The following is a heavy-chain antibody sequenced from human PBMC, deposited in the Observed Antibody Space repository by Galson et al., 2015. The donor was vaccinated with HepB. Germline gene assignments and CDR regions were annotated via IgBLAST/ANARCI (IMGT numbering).Heavy chain of an antibody. Sequence: SVKVSCKVSGDTLTELSIHWVRQAPGKGLEWMGGFDPEDAETIYAQKFQGRVTMTEDTSTDTAYMELSSLRSEDTAVCYCTTESGFDIWGQGTLVTVSS. CDR1: GDTLTELS. V-gene: IGHV1-24*01. CDR2: FDPEDAET. CDR3: TTESGFDI. D-gene: IGHD3-3*01. J-gene: IGHJ3*02.